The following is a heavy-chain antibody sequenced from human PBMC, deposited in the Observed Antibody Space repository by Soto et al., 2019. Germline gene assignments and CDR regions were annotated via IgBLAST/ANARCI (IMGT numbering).Heavy chain of an antibody. CDR3: ATDTKDGYNYRFFDL. Sequence: QVQLVQSEAEVKKPGSSVKVSCKASGGSFGNLAISWVRQAPGQGLEWVAGIIPIYRASNYAEHFRGRISLTLDESTATTSLQLSSLTSEDSAIYYCATDTKDGYNYRFFDLWGRGTQVTVSS. CDR2: IIPIYRAS. V-gene: IGHV1-69*01. D-gene: IGHD2-21*02. CDR1: GGSFGNLA. J-gene: IGHJ2*01.